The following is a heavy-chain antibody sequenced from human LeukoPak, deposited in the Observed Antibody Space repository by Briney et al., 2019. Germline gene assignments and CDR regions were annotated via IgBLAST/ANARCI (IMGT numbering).Heavy chain of an antibody. CDR2: FDPEDGET. J-gene: IGHJ4*02. CDR3: ARGPPSYGYFDY. Sequence: ASVKVSCKVSGYTLTELSMHWVRQAPGKGLEWMGGFDPEDGETIYAQKFQGRVTMTEDTSTDTAYMELSSLRSEDTAVYYCARGPPSYGYFDYWGQGTLVTVSS. CDR1: GYTLTELS. D-gene: IGHD5-18*01. V-gene: IGHV1-24*01.